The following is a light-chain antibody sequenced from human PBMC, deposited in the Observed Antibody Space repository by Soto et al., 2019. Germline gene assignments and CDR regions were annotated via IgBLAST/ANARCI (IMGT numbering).Light chain of an antibody. CDR3: MQALQSLT. V-gene: IGKV2-28*01. Sequence: EIVMTQSPLTLPVTPGEPASISCRSSQSLLYNNTYNYLDWYVQKPGQSPQLLIYFCSNRAPGVPDRFSGSGSGTDFTLKINRVEAEDVGTYYCMQALQSLTFGQGTRLEIK. CDR1: QSLLYNNTYNY. CDR2: FCS. J-gene: IGKJ5*01.